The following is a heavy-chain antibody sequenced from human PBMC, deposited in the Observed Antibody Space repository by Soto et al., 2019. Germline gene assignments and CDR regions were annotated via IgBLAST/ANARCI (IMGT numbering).Heavy chain of an antibody. CDR3: ARHITMDPLLVY. J-gene: IGHJ4*02. CDR2: IYSGGST. Sequence: EVQLVESGGGLIQPGGSLRLSCAVSGFTVSSNYMSWVRQAPGKGLEWVSVIYSGGSTYYADSVKGRVTISRDNSKSTLYLQMNSLRAEDTAVYYCARHITMDPLLVYWGQGTLVTVSS. D-gene: IGHD3-10*01. V-gene: IGHV3-53*01. CDR1: GFTVSSNY.